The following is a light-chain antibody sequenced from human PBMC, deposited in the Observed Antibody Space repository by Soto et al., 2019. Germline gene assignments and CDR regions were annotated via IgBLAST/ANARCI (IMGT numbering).Light chain of an antibody. CDR1: QDIGTS. Sequence: EIVLTQSPATLSLSPGERATLSCRAGQDIGTSLVWSQQKPGQSPRLLIYDASHRATGVPARFSGSGSGTEFTLTISSLQSEDFAVYYCQQYNKWPITFGQGTRLEI. J-gene: IGKJ5*01. CDR3: QQYNKWPIT. CDR2: DAS. V-gene: IGKV3D-15*01.